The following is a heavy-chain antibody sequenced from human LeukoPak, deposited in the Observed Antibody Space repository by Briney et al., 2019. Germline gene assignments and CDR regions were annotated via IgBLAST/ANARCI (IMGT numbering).Heavy chain of an antibody. V-gene: IGHV4-39*01. CDR1: GGSISSSSDY. CDR2: IYYYENT. D-gene: IGHD6-19*01. J-gene: IGHJ5*02. Sequence: PSETLSLTCTVSGGSISSSSDYWGWIRQAPGKGLEWIGSIYYYENTYYNSSLKSRVTISVDTSKNQFSLKLNSVTAADTAVYYCARHEHKAMAGDTWGQGTPVTVSS. CDR3: ARHEHKAMAGDT.